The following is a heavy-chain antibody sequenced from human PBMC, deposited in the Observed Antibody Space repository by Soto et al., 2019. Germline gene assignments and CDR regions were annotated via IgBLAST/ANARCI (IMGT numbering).Heavy chain of an antibody. CDR2: IYYSGTT. Sequence: QVQLQGSGPGLVKPSQTLSLNCTVSGGSITSGGHFWSWIRQVPGMGLEWIGYIYYSGTTSYNPSLRSRVTISVDTSKNQFSLELSSVTAADTAVYYCARGSRPFECFDPWGQGTLVTVSS. CDR1: GGSITSGGHF. D-gene: IGHD3-9*01. CDR3: ARGSRPFECFDP. V-gene: IGHV4-31*03. J-gene: IGHJ5*02.